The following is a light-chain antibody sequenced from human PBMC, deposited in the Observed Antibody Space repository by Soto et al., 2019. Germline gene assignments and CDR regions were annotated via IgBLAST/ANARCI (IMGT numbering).Light chain of an antibody. CDR1: QSVTNY. J-gene: IGKJ1*01. Sequence: EIFLTQSPDTLSLSPGERATLTCRASQSVTNYIAWYQQKPGQAPRLLMYDASKRATGIPARFSGSGSGTDFTLTISSLEPEDFAVYYCQQRDIWPWTFGQGTKVDI. V-gene: IGKV3-11*01. CDR2: DAS. CDR3: QQRDIWPWT.